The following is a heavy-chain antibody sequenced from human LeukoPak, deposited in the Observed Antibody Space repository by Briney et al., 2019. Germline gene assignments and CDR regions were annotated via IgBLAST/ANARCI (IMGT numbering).Heavy chain of an antibody. J-gene: IGHJ6*03. CDR1: GFIFSSYS. Sequence: GGSLRLSCAVSGFIFSSYSMNWVRQAPGKGLEWVSSISTSSIYIYYADSVKGRFTISRDNAKNSLYLQMNSLRAEDTAVYYCARWRAAVMSYYYYYMDVWGKGTTVTVSS. D-gene: IGHD6-13*01. CDR2: ISTSSIYI. V-gene: IGHV3-21*01. CDR3: ARWRAAVMSYYYYYMDV.